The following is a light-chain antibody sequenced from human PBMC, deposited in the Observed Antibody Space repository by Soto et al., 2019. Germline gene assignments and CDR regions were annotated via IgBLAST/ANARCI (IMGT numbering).Light chain of an antibody. V-gene: IGLV2-23*01. J-gene: IGLJ1*01. CDR1: SSDVGSHNL. CDR2: EAS. Sequence: QSVLAQPASVSGSPGQSITISCTGTSSDVGSHNLVSWYQHYPGKAPKLIIFEASKRPSGVSNRFSGSKSGSTASLTISGLQAEDEAHYYCCSNAAGSTYVFGTGTKVTVL. CDR3: CSNAAGSTYV.